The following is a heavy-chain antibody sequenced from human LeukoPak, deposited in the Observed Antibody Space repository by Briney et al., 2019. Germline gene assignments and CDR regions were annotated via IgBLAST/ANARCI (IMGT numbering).Heavy chain of an antibody. CDR2: ISSSGSTI. J-gene: IGHJ4*02. CDR1: GFTFSSYE. D-gene: IGHD4/OR15-4a*01. V-gene: IGHV3-48*03. CDR3: ASSLVVTTFDY. Sequence: GGSLRLSCAASGFTFSSYEMNWVRQAPGKGLEWVSYISSSGSTIYYADSVKGRFAISRDNAKNSLYLQMNSLRAEDTAVYYCASSLVVTTFDYWGQGTLVTVSS.